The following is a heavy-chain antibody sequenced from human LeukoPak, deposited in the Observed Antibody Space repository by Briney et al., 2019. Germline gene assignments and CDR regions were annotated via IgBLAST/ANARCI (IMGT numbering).Heavy chain of an antibody. J-gene: IGHJ6*02. CDR3: ARETGYCSNGVCYNPSHYYGMDV. D-gene: IGHD2-8*01. CDR2: IYYSGST. CDR1: GGSISNYY. Sequence: PSETLSLTCTVSGGSISNYYWNWIRQPPGKGLEWIGYIYYSGSTNYNPSLKSRVTISVDTSKNQFSLKLNSVTAADTAMYYCARETGYCSNGVCYNPSHYYGMDVWGQGTTVTVSS. V-gene: IGHV4-59*01.